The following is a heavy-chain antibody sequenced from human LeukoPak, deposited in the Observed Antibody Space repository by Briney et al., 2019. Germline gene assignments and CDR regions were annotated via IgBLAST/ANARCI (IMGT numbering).Heavy chain of an antibody. CDR2: MYYSGST. J-gene: IGHJ5*02. Sequence: SETLSLTCTVSGGSINNYYWDWIRQPPGKGLEWIAYMYYSGSTYYNPSLKSRVTMSADTSKNQLSLKLSSVTAADTAVYYCARPYYYDSRIDPWGQGILVTVSS. CDR3: ARPYYYDSRIDP. V-gene: IGHV4-30-4*08. D-gene: IGHD3-22*01. CDR1: GGSINNYY.